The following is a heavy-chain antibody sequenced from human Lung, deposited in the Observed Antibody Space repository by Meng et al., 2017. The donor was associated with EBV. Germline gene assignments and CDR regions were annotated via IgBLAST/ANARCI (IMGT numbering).Heavy chain of an antibody. CDR3: ARAVDTGYFDY. D-gene: IGHD5-18*01. CDR2: IYYSGST. Sequence: GQLQESGPGLVKPSQTLSLTCTVSGGSISSGGHYWSWIRQHPGKGLEWIGYIYYSGSTYYNPSLKSLVSISVDTSNNQFSLKLSSVTAADTTVYYCARAVDTGYFDYWGQGTLVTVSS. CDR1: GGSISSGGHY. V-gene: IGHV4-31*01. J-gene: IGHJ4*02.